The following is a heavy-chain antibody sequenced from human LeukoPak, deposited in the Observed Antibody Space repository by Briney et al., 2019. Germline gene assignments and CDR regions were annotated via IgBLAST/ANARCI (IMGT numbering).Heavy chain of an antibody. CDR1: GGSISSYY. J-gene: IGHJ2*01. D-gene: IGHD2-2*01. V-gene: IGHV4-4*07. CDR2: IYTSGST. CDR3: ARDQGAYCSSTSCYGWYFDL. Sequence: PSETLSLTCTVSGGSISSYYWSWIRQPAGKGLEWIGRIYTSGSTNYNPSLKSRVTMSVDTSKNQFFLKLSSVTVADTAVYYCARDQGAYCSSTSCYGWYFDLWGRGTLVTVSS.